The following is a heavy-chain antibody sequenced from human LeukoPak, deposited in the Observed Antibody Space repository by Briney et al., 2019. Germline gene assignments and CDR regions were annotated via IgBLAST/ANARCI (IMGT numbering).Heavy chain of an antibody. Sequence: PSETLSLTCTVSGGSISSYYWSWIRQPPGKGLEWIGEINHSGSTNYNPSLKSRVTISVDTSKNQFSLKLSSVTAADTAVYYCARGRWDYDSSGPFDYWGQGTLVTVSS. CDR3: ARGRWDYDSSGPFDY. V-gene: IGHV4-34*01. D-gene: IGHD3-22*01. J-gene: IGHJ4*02. CDR1: GGSISSYY. CDR2: INHSGST.